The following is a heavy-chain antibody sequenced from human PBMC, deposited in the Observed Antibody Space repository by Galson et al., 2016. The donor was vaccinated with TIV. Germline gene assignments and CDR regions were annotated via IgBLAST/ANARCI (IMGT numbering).Heavy chain of an antibody. CDR2: ISANSGDT. J-gene: IGHJ6*02. D-gene: IGHD3-22*01. Sequence: SVKVSCKASGYTFSNYGISWVRQAPGQGLEWVGWISANSGDTSSARKLQGRVTMTTDTSTSTAHMELRSLGSDDTAVYYCARDRGSMTMILVVDYHYGMDVWGQGTTATVSS. CDR3: ARDRGSMTMILVVDYHYGMDV. CDR1: GYTFSNYG. V-gene: IGHV1-18*04.